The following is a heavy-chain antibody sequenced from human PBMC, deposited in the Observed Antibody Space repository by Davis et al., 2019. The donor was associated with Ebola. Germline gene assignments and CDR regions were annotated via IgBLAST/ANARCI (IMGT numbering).Heavy chain of an antibody. CDR3: ARGLRFLEWLSDYYYYGMDV. Sequence: PGGSLRLSCTVSGGSISSYYWSWIRQPPGKGLEWIGYIYYSGSTNYNPSLKSRVTISVDTSKNQFSLKLSSVTAADTAVYYCARGLRFLEWLSDYYYYGMDVWGQGTTVTVSS. V-gene: IGHV4-59*01. J-gene: IGHJ6*02. CDR1: GGSISSYY. CDR2: IYYSGST. D-gene: IGHD3-3*01.